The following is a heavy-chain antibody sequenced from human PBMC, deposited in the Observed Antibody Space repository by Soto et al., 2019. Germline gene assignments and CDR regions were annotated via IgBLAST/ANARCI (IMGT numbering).Heavy chain of an antibody. CDR1: GGSISSYY. J-gene: IGHJ4*02. CDR3: AGLYPYESSGYHLNY. V-gene: IGHV4-59*08. Sequence: PSETLSLTCTVSGGSISSYYWSRIRQPPGKGLEWIGHIYYIGSTNYNPSLKSRVTISVDTSQNHFSLKLRSVTAADTAVYYCAGLYPYESSGYHLNYWGQGALVTVSS. D-gene: IGHD3-22*01. CDR2: IYYIGST.